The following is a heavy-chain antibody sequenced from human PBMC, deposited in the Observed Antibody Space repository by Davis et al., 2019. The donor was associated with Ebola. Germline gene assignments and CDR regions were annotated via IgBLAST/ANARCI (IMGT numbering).Heavy chain of an antibody. D-gene: IGHD1-26*01. Sequence: GSLRLSCTVSGGSMSSYYWSWVRQPPGKGLEWIAYVFYRGSTNYNPSLRSRVTISVDTSKNQFSLKLSSVTAADTAVYYCARVPGVDSGLDYWGQGTLVTVSS. CDR1: GGSMSSYY. J-gene: IGHJ4*02. V-gene: IGHV4-59*01. CDR2: VFYRGST. CDR3: ARVPGVDSGLDY.